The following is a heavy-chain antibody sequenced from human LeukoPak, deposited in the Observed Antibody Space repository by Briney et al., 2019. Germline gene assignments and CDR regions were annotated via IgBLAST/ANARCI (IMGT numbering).Heavy chain of an antibody. CDR3: AREGMGGTTLFDY. CDR2: INPNSGGT. CDR1: GYTFTCYY. V-gene: IGHV1-2*02. Sequence: ASVKVSCKASGYTFTCYYLHWVRQAPGQGLEWMGWINPNSGGTNYAQKFQGRVTMTRDTSISTAYMELSRLRSDDTALYYCAREGMGGTTLFDYWGQGTLVTVSS. J-gene: IGHJ4*02. D-gene: IGHD1-26*01.